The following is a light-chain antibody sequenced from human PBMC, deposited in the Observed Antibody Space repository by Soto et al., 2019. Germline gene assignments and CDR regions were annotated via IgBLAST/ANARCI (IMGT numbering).Light chain of an antibody. Sequence: QCDVTQPASESGSPGQSITISCTGTNSDVGSYNRVSWYQQPPGTAPKLIIYDVNNRPSGVSYRFSGSKSGNTASLTISGLQAQDEADYYCNSYTTSETYVFGTGTKVTVL. J-gene: IGLJ1*01. CDR2: DVN. CDR3: NSYTTSETYV. CDR1: NSDVGSYNR. V-gene: IGLV2-14*01.